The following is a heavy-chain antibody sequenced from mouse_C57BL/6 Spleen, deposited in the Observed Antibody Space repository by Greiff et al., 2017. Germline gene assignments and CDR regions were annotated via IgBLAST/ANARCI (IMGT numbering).Heavy chain of an antibody. Sequence: VQLQQPGAELVRPGSSVKLSCKASGYTFTSYWMHWVKQRPIQGLEWIGNIDPSDSETHSNQKFKDKATLTVDKSSRTAYMQLSSLTSEDSAVYYCARDYYGSSYLDYWGQGTTLTVSS. V-gene: IGHV1-52*01. J-gene: IGHJ2*01. CDR3: ARDYYGSSYLDY. CDR1: GYTFTSYW. D-gene: IGHD1-1*01. CDR2: IDPSDSET.